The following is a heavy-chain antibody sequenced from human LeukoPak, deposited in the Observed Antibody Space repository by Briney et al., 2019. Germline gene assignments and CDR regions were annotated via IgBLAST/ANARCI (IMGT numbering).Heavy chain of an antibody. V-gene: IGHV4-4*09. CDR1: GDSITSFY. J-gene: IGHJ5*02. CDR2: IYINGDT. CDR3: AKTARTFAS. Sequence: SETLSLTCSVSGDSITSFYWSWIRLAPGKGLECIGFIYINGDTSYNPSLKGRATLSLDTSRNQFSLRLTSVTAADTAVYYCAKTARTFASWGPGILVTVSS. D-gene: IGHD1-7*01.